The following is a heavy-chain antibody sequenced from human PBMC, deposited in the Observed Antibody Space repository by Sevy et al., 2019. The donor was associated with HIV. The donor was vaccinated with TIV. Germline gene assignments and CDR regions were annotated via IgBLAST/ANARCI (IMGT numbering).Heavy chain of an antibody. D-gene: IGHD1-26*01. V-gene: IGHV3-30*18. J-gene: IGHJ6*02. CDR3: ANAYSGSYSHSYLYALDV. CDR1: GFSFSYYG. Sequence: GGSLRLPCTGSGFSFSYYGIHWVRQAPGKGLDWVALISHDGINEYYADSVKGRFTISRDNSKNTVYLEMNRLRNEDTAIYFCANAYSGSYSHSYLYALDVWGQRTTVTVSS. CDR2: ISHDGINE.